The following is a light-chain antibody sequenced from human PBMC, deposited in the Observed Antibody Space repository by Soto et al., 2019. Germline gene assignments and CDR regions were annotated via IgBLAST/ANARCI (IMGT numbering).Light chain of an antibody. J-gene: IGKJ1*01. CDR1: QSVGNY. V-gene: IGKV3-11*01. CDR3: QQRNNWA. CDR2: DAS. Sequence: SILTQSPATLSLSPGERATLSCRASQSVGNYLAWYQQKPGQAPRLLIYDASNRATGIPGRFSGSGSGTDFTLTISSLEPEDFAVYYCQQRNNWAFGQGTRWIA.